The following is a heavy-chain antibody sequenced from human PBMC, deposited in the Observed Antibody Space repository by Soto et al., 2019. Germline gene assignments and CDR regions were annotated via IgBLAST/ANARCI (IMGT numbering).Heavy chain of an antibody. CDR2: INHGGST. V-gene: IGHV4-34*01. CDR1: GGSISDYY. D-gene: IGHD3-10*01. J-gene: IGHJ5*02. Sequence: PSGTLSLTCAVYGGSISDYYWSWIRQAPGKGLEWIGEINHGGSTNYNPSLKRRVTISVDTSKNQFSLRVNSVTVADTAVYYCARDQGRGRTDAWGQGNLVTVSS. CDR3: ARDQGRGRTDA.